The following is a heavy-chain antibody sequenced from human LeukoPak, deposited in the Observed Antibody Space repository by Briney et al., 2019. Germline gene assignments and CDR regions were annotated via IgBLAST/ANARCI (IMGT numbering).Heavy chain of an antibody. D-gene: IGHD4-23*01. J-gene: IGHJ5*02. CDR1: GYTCTSYD. Sequence: ASVKVSCKASGYTCTSYDINWVRQATGQGLEWMGWMNPNSGNTGYAQKFQGRVTMTRDTSISTAYMELSSLRSEDTAVYFCARSNYGGKRWFDPWGQGTLVIVSS. CDR2: MNPNSGNT. CDR3: ARSNYGGKRWFDP. V-gene: IGHV1-8*01.